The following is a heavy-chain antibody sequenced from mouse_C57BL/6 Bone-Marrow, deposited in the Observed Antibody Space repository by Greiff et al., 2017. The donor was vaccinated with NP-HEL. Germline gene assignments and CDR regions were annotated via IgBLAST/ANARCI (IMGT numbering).Heavy chain of an antibody. D-gene: IGHD1-1*01. CDR2: IDPEDGDT. V-gene: IGHV14-1*01. CDR1: GFNIKDYY. Sequence: EVMLVESGAELVRPGASVKLSCTASGFNIKDYYMHWVQQRPEQGLEWIGRIDPEDGDTEYAPKFQGKATMTADTSSNTAYLQLSSLTSEDTAVYYCTTGVLLLRYTYWGQGTLVTVSA. CDR3: TTGVLLLRYTY. J-gene: IGHJ3*01.